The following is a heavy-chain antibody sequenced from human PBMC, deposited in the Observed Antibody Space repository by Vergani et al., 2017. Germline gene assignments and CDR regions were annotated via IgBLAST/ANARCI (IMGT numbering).Heavy chain of an antibody. J-gene: IGHJ6*02. V-gene: IGHV3-23*04. CDR3: AKARDPNCKGGNCYSYYYGLDL. CDR2: ISARYPST. Sequence: VQLVESGGGVIQPGGSVRLSCAASGFTFSACPMTWVRQAPGKGLEWVSAISARYPSTYYADSVKGRFTISRDNSKDTLYLQMNSLRVEDTAIYYCAKARDPNCKGGNCYSYYYGLDLWGQGTTVTVSS. D-gene: IGHD2-21*01. CDR1: GFTFSACP.